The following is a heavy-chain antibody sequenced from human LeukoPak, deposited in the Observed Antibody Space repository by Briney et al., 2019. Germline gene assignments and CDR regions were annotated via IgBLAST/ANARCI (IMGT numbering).Heavy chain of an antibody. J-gene: IGHJ4*02. CDR3: AKVGVRGVIESFFDY. CDR2: ISASGSST. D-gene: IGHD3-10*01. V-gene: IGHV3-23*01. CDR1: GFTFSSHA. Sequence: PGGSLRLSCAASGFTFSSHAMLWVRQAPEKGLEWVSAISASGSSTYYADSAKGRFTISRDNSENTLCLQMNSLRAEDTAVYYCAKVGVRGVIESFFDYWGQGTLATVSS.